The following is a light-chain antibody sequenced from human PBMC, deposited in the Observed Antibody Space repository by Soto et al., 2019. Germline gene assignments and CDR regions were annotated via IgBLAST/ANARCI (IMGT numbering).Light chain of an antibody. V-gene: IGLV2-14*03. CDR2: DVS. J-gene: IGLJ1*01. CDR1: SSVFCSYNY. CDR3: SSYTTSSTYV. Sequence: QSVLTQPASVSGSPGQSITISCTGTSSVFCSYNYVSWYQQQPGKAPKLMIFDVSNRPSGVFHRFSGSKSGNMASLSISGLQAEDEADYYCSSYTTSSTYVLGTGTKVTVL.